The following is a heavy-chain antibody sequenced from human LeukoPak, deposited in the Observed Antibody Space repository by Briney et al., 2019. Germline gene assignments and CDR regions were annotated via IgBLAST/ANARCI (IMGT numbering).Heavy chain of an antibody. V-gene: IGHV3-23*01. CDR1: GFTFGDYA. CDR2: IGGTGFNT. Sequence: GGSLRLSCAASGFTFGDYAVSWVRQAPGKGLEWVSIIGGTGFNTYYADSLKGRVTVSRDNSKNTLYLQMHSLRVDDTAIYFCAKNQGWELPSYHFDYWGQGTLVTVSP. D-gene: IGHD1-26*01. J-gene: IGHJ4*02. CDR3: AKNQGWELPSYHFDY.